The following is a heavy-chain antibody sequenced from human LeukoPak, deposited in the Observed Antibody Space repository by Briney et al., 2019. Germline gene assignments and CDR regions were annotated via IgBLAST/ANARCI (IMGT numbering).Heavy chain of an antibody. V-gene: IGHV4-39*07. Sequence: SETLSLTCTVSGGSISSSSYYWGWIRQPPGKGLEWIGSIYYSGSTYYNPSLKSRVTISVDRSKNQFSLKLSSVTAADTAVYYCARGGDYGDTYFDYWGQGTLVTVSS. CDR3: ARGGDYGDTYFDY. CDR1: GGSISSSSYY. D-gene: IGHD4-17*01. CDR2: IYYSGST. J-gene: IGHJ4*02.